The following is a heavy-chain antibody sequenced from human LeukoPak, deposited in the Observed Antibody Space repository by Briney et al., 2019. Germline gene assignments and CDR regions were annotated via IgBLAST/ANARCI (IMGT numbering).Heavy chain of an antibody. CDR2: IYSGGST. CDR1: GFTVSSNY. J-gene: IGHJ3*02. CDR3: VRDRYYYDSSGYYDAFDT. Sequence: GGSLRLSCAASGFTVSSNYMSWVRQAPGKGLEWVSVIYSGGSTYYADSVKGRFTISRDNSKNTLYLQLNSLRAEDTALYYCVRDRYYYDSSGYYDAFDTWGQGTMVTVSS. V-gene: IGHV3-53*01. D-gene: IGHD3-22*01.